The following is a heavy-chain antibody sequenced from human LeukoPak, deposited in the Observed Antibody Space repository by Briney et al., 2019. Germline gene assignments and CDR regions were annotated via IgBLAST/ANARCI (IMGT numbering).Heavy chain of an antibody. V-gene: IGHV3-23*01. CDR2: VSNSAGGT. J-gene: IGHJ4*02. CDR1: GFTFSTYA. CDR3: ARYCGPADCYSGFDY. D-gene: IGHD2-21*02. Sequence: GGSLRLSCAASGFTFSTYAMYWVRQAPGKGLEWVSAVSNSAGGTYYADSVKGRFTISRDNSKNTLYLQMNSLRPEDTAVYYCARYCGPADCYSGFDYWGRGTLVTVSS.